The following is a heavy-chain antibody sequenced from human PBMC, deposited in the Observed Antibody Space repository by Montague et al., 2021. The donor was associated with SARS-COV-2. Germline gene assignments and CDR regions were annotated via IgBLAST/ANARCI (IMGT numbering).Heavy chain of an antibody. CDR3: AKPTRGSGSG. D-gene: IGHD3-10*01. Sequence: SLRLSCPTSGFTFSSSAMNWVRQAPGKGLEWVSSISGSGGDTNYADFAKGRFTTSRDNSQNTLYLQMHSLTVEDTAVYFCAKPTRGSGSGWGQGTLVTVSS. J-gene: IGHJ4*02. CDR1: GFTFSSSA. V-gene: IGHV3-23*01. CDR2: ISGSGGDT.